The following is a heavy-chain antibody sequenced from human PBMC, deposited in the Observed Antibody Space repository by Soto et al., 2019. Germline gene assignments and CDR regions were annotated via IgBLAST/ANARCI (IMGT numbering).Heavy chain of an antibody. V-gene: IGHV4-61*01. CDR2: IYYSGST. Sequence: TSETLSLTCTVSGGSVSSGSYYWSWIRQPPGKGLEWIGYIYYSGSTNYNPSLKSRVTISVDTSKNQFSLKLSSVTAADTAVYYCAREPLPAAIFGWFDPWGQGTLVTVSS. J-gene: IGHJ5*02. D-gene: IGHD2-2*02. CDR3: AREPLPAAIFGWFDP. CDR1: GGSVSSGSYY.